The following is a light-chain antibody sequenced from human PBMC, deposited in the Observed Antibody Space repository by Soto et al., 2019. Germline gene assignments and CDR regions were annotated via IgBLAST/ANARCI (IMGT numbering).Light chain of an antibody. CDR1: QSCSSY. CDR2: DAS. CDR3: QQRSNWPPEWT. Sequence: EIELTQTPATLSLTPGERATLSCRASQSCSSYLAWYQQKPGQAPPLLIYDASNRATGIPARFSGSGSGTDFTLTISSLEPQDFAVYYCQQRSNWPPEWTFGQGTKVDIK. J-gene: IGKJ1*01. V-gene: IGKV3-11*01.